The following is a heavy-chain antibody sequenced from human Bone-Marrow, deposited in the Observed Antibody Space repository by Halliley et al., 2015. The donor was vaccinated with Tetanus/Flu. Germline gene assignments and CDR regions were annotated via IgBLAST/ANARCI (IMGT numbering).Heavy chain of an antibody. V-gene: IGHV5-51*01. CDR1: GYSFTAYW. CDR3: ARGGGNWDPFDY. D-gene: IGHD1-1*01. Sequence: QLVQSGAEVKKPGESLKISCKASGYSFTAYWIGWVRHMPGEGLEWTGVVYPDDSDARYSPSFEGHITISADKSISTAFLQWNSLKASDPAIYYCARGGGNWDPFDYWGQGTLVTVSS. J-gene: IGHJ4*02. CDR2: VYPDDSDA.